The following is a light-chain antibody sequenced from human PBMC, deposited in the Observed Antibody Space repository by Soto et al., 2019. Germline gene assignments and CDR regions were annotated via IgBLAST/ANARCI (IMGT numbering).Light chain of an antibody. Sequence: DIKMTHSPSHLSASAVGRGTSTCRASQSIRSYLNWVQPKPGKAPKLLIYDASSLQTGVPSRFSGSGSGTDFSLTIRSLQPEDFVTYYCQQSYSTPPWKCGQGNKGDIK. V-gene: IGKV1-39*01. J-gene: IGKJ1*01. CDR2: DAS. CDR1: QSIRSY. CDR3: QQSYSTPPWK.